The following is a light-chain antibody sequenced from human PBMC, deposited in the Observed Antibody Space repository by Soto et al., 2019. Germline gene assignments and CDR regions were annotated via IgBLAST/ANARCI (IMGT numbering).Light chain of an antibody. CDR2: EVS. J-gene: IGLJ2*01. V-gene: IGLV2-8*01. Sequence: QSALTQLPSASGSPGQSVTISCTGTSSDVGGYNYVSWYQQHPGKAPQLMIYEVSKRPSGVADRFSGSKSGNTASLTVSGLQSEDEADYYCSSYAGSNNLVVFGGGTKLTVL. CDR3: SSYAGSNNLVV. CDR1: SSDVGGYNY.